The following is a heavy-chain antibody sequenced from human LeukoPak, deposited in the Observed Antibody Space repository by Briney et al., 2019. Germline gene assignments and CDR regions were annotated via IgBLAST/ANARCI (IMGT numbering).Heavy chain of an antibody. CDR1: GGSISSYY. CDR2: IYYDGST. Sequence: SETLSLTCTVSGGSISSYYWSWIRQPPGKGLEWIGYIYYDGSTNYNPSLKSRVTISVDTSKNQFSLKLSSVTAADTAVYYCARHPRRPYYYYMDVWGKGTTVTVSS. V-gene: IGHV4-59*08. CDR3: ARHPRRPYYYYMDV. J-gene: IGHJ6*03.